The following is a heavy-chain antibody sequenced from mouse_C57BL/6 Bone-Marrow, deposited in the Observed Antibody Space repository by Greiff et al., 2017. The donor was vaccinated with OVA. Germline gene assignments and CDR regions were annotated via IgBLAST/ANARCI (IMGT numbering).Heavy chain of an antibody. Sequence: QVQLQQPGAELVKPGASVKMSCKASGYTFTSYWITWVKQRPGQGLAWIGDIYPGSGSTNYNEKFKSKATLTVDTSSSTAYMQLSSLTSEDSAIYYCARRGLGYAMDYWGQGTSVTVSS. V-gene: IGHV1-55*01. CDR2: IYPGSGST. CDR3: ARRGLGYAMDY. J-gene: IGHJ4*01. D-gene: IGHD2-13*01. CDR1: GYTFTSYW.